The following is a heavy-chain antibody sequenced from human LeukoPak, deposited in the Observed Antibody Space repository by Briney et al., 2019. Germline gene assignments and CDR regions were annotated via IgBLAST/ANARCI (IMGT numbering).Heavy chain of an antibody. Sequence: PSETLSLTCTVSGGTISSYYWSWIRQPPGKGLEWIGYIYYSGSTNYDPSFKSRVTISVDTSKNQFSLKLSSVTAADTAVYYCARAPPGIAARPGGMDVWGQGTTVTVSS. CDR3: ARAPPGIAARPGGMDV. V-gene: IGHV4-59*01. J-gene: IGHJ6*02. CDR1: GGTISSYY. CDR2: IYYSGST. D-gene: IGHD6-6*01.